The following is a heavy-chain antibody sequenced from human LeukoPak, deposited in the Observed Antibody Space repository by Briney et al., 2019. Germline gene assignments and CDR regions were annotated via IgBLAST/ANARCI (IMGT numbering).Heavy chain of an antibody. CDR2: IWYDGSNK. CDR1: GFTFSSYG. CDR3: ARDKSSGYGMDV. J-gene: IGHJ6*02. V-gene: IGHV3-33*01. D-gene: IGHD3-22*01. Sequence: PGGSLRLSCAASGFTFSSYGMHWVRQAPGKGLEWVAVIWYDGSNKYYADSVKGRFTISRDNSKNTLYLQMNSLRAEDTAVYYCARDKSSGYGMDVWGQGTTVIVSS.